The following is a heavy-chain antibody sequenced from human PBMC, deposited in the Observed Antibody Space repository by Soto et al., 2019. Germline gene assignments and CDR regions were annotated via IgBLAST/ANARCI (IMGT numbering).Heavy chain of an antibody. Sequence: QVQLQESGPGLVKPSQTLSLTCTVSVASISSGGYYWSWIRQHPGEGLEWIGYIYYSGSTSYNPHLKSRVTISVDTSKNQFSLKLSSVTDADTAVYYCARESKYDTSGYPPWFSPWGQGTLVTVSS. CDR3: ARESKYDTSGYPPWFSP. CDR1: VASISSGGYY. D-gene: IGHD3-22*01. J-gene: IGHJ5*02. V-gene: IGHV4-31*03. CDR2: IYYSGST.